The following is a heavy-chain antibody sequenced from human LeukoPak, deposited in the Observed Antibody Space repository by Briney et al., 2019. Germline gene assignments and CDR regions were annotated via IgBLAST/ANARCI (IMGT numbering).Heavy chain of an antibody. CDR1: GFTFSSYE. V-gene: IGHV3-48*03. CDR3: ARDWGERFGTQYYYYGMDV. Sequence: PGGSLRLSCAASGFTFSSYEMNWVRQAPGKGLEWVSYISSSGSTIYYADSVKGRFTISRDNAKNSLYLQMNSLRAEDTAVYYCARDWGERFGTQYYYYGMDVWGQGTTVTVSS. CDR2: ISSSGSTI. J-gene: IGHJ6*02. D-gene: IGHD3-10*01.